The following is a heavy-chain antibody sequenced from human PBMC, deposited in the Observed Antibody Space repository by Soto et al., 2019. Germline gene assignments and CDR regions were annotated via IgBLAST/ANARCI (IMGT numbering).Heavy chain of an antibody. Sequence: QVQLVQSGAEVKKPGSSVKVSCKASGGTFSSYTISWVRQAPGQGLEWMGRIIPILGIANYAQKFQGRVTITADKSTTTAYMELSSLRSEDTAVYYCARDRITMAYYGMDVWGQGTTVTVSS. CDR1: GGTFSSYT. CDR2: IIPILGIA. D-gene: IGHD3-10*01. J-gene: IGHJ6*02. CDR3: ARDRITMAYYGMDV. V-gene: IGHV1-69*08.